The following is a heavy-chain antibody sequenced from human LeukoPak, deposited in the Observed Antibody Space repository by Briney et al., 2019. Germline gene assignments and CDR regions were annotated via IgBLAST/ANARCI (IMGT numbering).Heavy chain of an antibody. CDR1: GGSFSGYY. D-gene: IGHD3-16*01. V-gene: IGHV4-30-4*08. CDR3: AVLSRGVHSSDY. Sequence: PSQTLSLTCAVYGGSFSGYYCSCIRHPPRNGRGWSGYIYYSGNPYYNPVLKRRVTKSVDTAKNQFSLKLSSVTAADTAVYYWAVLSRGVHSSDYGGQGTLVSVSS. J-gene: IGHJ4*02. CDR2: IYYSGNP.